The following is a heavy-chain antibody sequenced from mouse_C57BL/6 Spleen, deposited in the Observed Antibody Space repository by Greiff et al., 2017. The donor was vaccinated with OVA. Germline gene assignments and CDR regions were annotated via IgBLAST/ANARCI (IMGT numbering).Heavy chain of an antibody. V-gene: IGHV14-3*01. CDR3: ARSSGRGPFAY. Sequence: VQLQQSVAELVRPGASVKLSCTASGFNIKNTYLHWVKQRPEPGLEWIGRLAPANGNTTYAPKFQGKATITADTSSNTAYLQLSSLTSEDTAIYYCARSSGRGPFAYWGQGTLVTVSA. J-gene: IGHJ3*01. CDR2: LAPANGNT. D-gene: IGHD4-1*01. CDR1: GFNIKNTY.